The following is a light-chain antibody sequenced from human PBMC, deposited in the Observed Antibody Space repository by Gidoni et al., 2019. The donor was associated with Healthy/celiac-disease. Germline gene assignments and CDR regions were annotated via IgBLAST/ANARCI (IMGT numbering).Light chain of an antibody. CDR2: WAS. Sequence: DIVMTKYPDSMAVSLGERATINCKSSQSVLYSSNNKNYLAWYQQKPGQPPKLLIYWASTRASGVPDRFSGSGSGTDFTLTISSLQAEDVAVYYCQQYYSTPYSFGQGTKLEIK. CDR1: QSVLYSSNNKNY. V-gene: IGKV4-1*01. CDR3: QQYYSTPYS. J-gene: IGKJ2*03.